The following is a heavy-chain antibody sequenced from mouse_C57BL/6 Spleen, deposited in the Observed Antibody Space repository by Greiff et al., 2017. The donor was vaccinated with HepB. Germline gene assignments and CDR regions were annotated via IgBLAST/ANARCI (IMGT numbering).Heavy chain of an antibody. CDR3: AKYRVTTVVATDYAMDY. J-gene: IGHJ4*01. Sequence: QVQLQQPGAELVKPGASVKLSCKASGYTFTSYWMHWVKQRPGQGLEWIGMIYPNSGSTNYNEKFKGKATLTVDKTSSTAYMQLSSLTAEDSAVYYCAKYRVTTVVATDYAMDYWGQGTSVTVSS. CDR1: GYTFTSYW. V-gene: IGHV1-64*01. D-gene: IGHD1-1*01. CDR2: IYPNSGST.